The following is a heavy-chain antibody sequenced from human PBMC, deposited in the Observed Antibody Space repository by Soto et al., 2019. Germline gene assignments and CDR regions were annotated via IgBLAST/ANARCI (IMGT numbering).Heavy chain of an antibody. V-gene: IGHV1-69*01. CDR1: VGTFSSYA. J-gene: IGHJ6*02. CDR3: AREEAAAGTDYYYYGMDV. D-gene: IGHD6-13*01. CDR2: IIPIFGTA. Sequence: QVQLVQSGAEVKKPGSSVKVSCKASVGTFSSYAISWVRQAPGQGLEWMGGIIPIFGTANYAQKFQGRVTITEDESTSTAYMELSSLRSEETAVYYCAREEAAAGTDYYYYGMDVWGQGTTVLVSS.